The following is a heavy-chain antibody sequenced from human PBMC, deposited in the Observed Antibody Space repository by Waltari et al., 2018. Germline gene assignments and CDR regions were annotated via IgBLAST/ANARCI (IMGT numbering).Heavy chain of an antibody. Sequence: QVQLQESGPGLVKPSETLSLHCAVSGDSITSASYWGWIRQPPGKGLEWIGYVYHFGGSSYNPSLKSRVTMSVDTSKRQFSLNLSSVTAADTAVYYCARHESAHYGGFDSWGRGTLVTVSA. V-gene: IGHV4-38-2*01. CDR3: ARHESAHYGGFDS. D-gene: IGHD4-17*01. CDR1: GDSITSASY. CDR2: VYHFGGS. J-gene: IGHJ4*02.